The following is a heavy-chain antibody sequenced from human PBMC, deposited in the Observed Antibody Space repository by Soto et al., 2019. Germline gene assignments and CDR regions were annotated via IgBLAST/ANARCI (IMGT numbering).Heavy chain of an antibody. V-gene: IGHV4-34*01. Sequence: SETLSLTCAVNGGSFREYYWSWLRQPPGKGLEWIGEINQSGTTHYNPSLKRRINISIDTSKNQFSLNLTSVTAADTATYYCARDIITVIGGEIYYYFGMDVWGQGTTVTISS. CDR2: INQSGTT. CDR1: GGSFREYY. CDR3: ARDIITVIGGEIYYYFGMDV. J-gene: IGHJ6*02. D-gene: IGHD3-10*01.